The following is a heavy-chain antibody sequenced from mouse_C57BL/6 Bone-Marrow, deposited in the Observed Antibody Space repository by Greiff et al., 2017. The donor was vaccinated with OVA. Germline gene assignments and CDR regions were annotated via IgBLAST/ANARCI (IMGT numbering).Heavy chain of an antibody. V-gene: IGHV1-81*01. CDR3: ARYGPSFDY. CDR2: IYPRSGNT. J-gene: IGHJ2*01. Sequence: VKLVESGAELARPGASVKLSCKASGYTFTSYGISWVKQRTGQGLEWIGEIYPRSGNTYYNEKFKGKATLTADKSSSTAYMELRSLTSEDSAVYFCARYGPSFDYWGQGTTLTVSS. CDR1: GYTFTSYG. D-gene: IGHD1-1*01.